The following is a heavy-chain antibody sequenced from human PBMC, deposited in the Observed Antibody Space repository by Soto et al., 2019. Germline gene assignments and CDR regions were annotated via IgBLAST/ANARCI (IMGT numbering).Heavy chain of an antibody. D-gene: IGHD3-10*01. CDR3: CMVRGVIKAPLTFDY. CDR1: GFTFSSYA. J-gene: IGHJ4*02. CDR2: ISGSGGST. Sequence: GESLKISCAASGFTFSSYAMSWVRQAPGKGLEWVSAISGSGGSTYYADSVKGRFTISRDNSKNTLYLQMNSLRAEDTAVYYCCMVRGVIKAPLTFDYWGQGTLVTVSS. V-gene: IGHV3-23*01.